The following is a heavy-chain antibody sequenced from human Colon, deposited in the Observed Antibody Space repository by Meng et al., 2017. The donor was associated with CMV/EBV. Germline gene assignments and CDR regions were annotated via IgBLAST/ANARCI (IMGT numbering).Heavy chain of an antibody. D-gene: IGHD5-12*01. CDR1: GFIFNKYA. CDR3: ARDSKWPLGGAFDI. J-gene: IGHJ3*02. V-gene: IGHV3-23*01. Sequence: GGSLRLSCAASGFIFNKYAVAWVRQAPGKGLEWVSSISGSEGSIYYADSAKGRFTISRDNSRNALYLQVDSLRPEDTAVYYCARDSKWPLGGAFDIWGEGTMVTVSS. CDR2: ISGSEGSI.